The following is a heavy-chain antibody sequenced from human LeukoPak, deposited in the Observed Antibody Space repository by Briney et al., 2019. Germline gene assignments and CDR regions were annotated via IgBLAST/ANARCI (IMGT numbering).Heavy chain of an antibody. CDR1: GFTFGDYA. Sequence: GGSLRLSCTASGFTFGDYAMSWVRQAPEKGLEWVGFIRSKAYGGTTEYAASVKGRFTISRDDSKSIAYLQMNSLKTEDTAVYYCTKFTYYYGMDVWGQGTTDTVSS. V-gene: IGHV3-49*04. CDR2: IRSKAYGGTT. CDR3: TKFTYYYGMDV. J-gene: IGHJ6*02.